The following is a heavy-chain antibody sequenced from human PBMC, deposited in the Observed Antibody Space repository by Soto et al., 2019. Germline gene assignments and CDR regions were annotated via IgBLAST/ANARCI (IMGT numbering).Heavy chain of an antibody. V-gene: IGHV4-59*01. D-gene: IGHD3-22*01. CDR1: GGSLNSYY. Sequence: ETLSLTCTVSGGSLNSYYWTWIRQSPGKGLEWVGYVSSTGSTNYNPSLKSRVTLSLDTSTNEVSLSLTSVTAADAAVYFCARFSPPRKSYDSNPGWFDPWGQGIMVTVSS. CDR3: ARFSPPRKSYDSNPGWFDP. J-gene: IGHJ5*02. CDR2: VSSTGST.